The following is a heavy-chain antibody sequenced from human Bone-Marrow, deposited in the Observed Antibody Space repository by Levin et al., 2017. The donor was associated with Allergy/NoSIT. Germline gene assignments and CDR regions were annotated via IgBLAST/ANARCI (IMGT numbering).Heavy chain of an antibody. D-gene: IGHD3-10*01. CDR2: VNHSGHT. J-gene: IGHJ4*02. V-gene: IGHV4-34*01. CDR1: GESFKPYY. Sequence: PSETLSLTCAVSGESFKPYYWSWIRQVPGKGLEWIVEVNHSGHTNYNPSLKSRVTVSVDASNNRFSLSLSSVTAADTALYYCASGGTYGYYFDYWGQGTPFTVSS. CDR3: ASGGTYGYYFDY.